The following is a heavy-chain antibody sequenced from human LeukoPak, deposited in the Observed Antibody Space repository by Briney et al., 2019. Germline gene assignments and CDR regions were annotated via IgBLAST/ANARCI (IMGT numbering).Heavy chain of an antibody. Sequence: GGSLRLSCAASGFTFSSYAMSWVRQAPGKGLEWVSAISGSGDSTYYADSVKGRFTISRDNSKNTLYLQMNSLRAEDTAVYYCEKEQLGSSGWYWGHGTLVTVSS. CDR1: GFTFSSYA. D-gene: IGHD6-19*01. CDR3: EKEQLGSSGWY. CDR2: ISGSGDST. V-gene: IGHV3-23*01. J-gene: IGHJ4*01.